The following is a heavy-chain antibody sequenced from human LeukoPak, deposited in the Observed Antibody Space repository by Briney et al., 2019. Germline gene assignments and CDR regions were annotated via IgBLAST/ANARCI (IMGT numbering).Heavy chain of an antibody. CDR2: IDPSDSYT. Sequence: GESLRISCKSSGYRFTSYLISWVRQMPGKGLEWLGRIDPSDSYTNYSPSFQGHVTISADKSISTAYLQWSSLKASDNAMYYCAQSRITGTTDWFDPWGQGTLVTVSS. D-gene: IGHD1-7*01. J-gene: IGHJ5*02. CDR1: GYRFTSYL. CDR3: AQSRITGTTDWFDP. V-gene: IGHV5-10-1*01.